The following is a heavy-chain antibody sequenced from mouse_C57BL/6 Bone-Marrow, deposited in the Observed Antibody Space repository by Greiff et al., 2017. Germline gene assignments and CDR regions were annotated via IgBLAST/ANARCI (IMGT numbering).Heavy chain of an antibody. J-gene: IGHJ3*01. D-gene: IGHD1-1*01. V-gene: IGHV6-3*01. Sequence: EVKLQESGGGLVQPGGSMKLSCVASGFTFSNYWMNWVRQSPEKGLVWVAQIRLISGNYATHYARSVKGRFTISSDDSKSSVYLQMKNLRAEDTGIYYCTLITTVGEGAWFAYWGQGTLVTVSA. CDR2: IRLISGNYAT. CDR1: GFTFSNYW. CDR3: TLITTVGEGAWFAY.